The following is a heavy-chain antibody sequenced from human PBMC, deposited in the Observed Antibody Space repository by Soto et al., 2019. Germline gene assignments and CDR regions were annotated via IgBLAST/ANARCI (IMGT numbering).Heavy chain of an antibody. Sequence: PSETLSLTCTVSGGSISSGGYYWSWIRQHPGKGLEWIGYIYYSGSTYYNPSLKSRVTISVDTSKNQFSLKLSSVTAADTAVYYPERVASSSSLFSVWGQGTTVTVSS. CDR2: IYYSGST. J-gene: IGHJ6*02. CDR1: GGSISSGGYY. V-gene: IGHV4-31*03. CDR3: ERVASSSSLFSV. D-gene: IGHD6-13*01.